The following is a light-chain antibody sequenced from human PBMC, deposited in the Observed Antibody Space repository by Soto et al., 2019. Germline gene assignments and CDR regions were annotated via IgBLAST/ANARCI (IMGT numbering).Light chain of an antibody. CDR1: QSINKL. V-gene: IGKV1-5*03. CDR2: KES. CDR3: QQYESYWT. J-gene: IGKJ1*01. Sequence: DIHMTQSPSTLSASVGDRVTVTCRASQSINKLLAWYQQKPGKAPQLLISKESSLESGVPSRFSGSGSGTECTLTISSLQPDDFATYYCQQYESYWTFGQGTKVEIK.